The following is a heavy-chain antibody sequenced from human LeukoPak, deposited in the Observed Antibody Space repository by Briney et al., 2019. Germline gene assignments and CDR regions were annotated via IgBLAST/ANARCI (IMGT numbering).Heavy chain of an antibody. V-gene: IGHV3-30*04. CDR3: ARDSMVRGVIIPLRY. CDR1: GFTFSSYA. D-gene: IGHD3-10*01. Sequence: PGRSLRLSCAVSGFTFSSYAMHWVRQAPGKGLEWVAVISYDGSNKYYADSVKGRFTISRDNSKNTLYLQMNSLRAEDTAVYYCARDSMVRGVIIPLRYWGQGTLVTVSS. J-gene: IGHJ4*02. CDR2: ISYDGSNK.